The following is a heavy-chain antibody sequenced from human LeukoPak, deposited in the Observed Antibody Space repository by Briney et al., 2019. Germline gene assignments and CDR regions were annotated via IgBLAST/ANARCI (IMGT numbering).Heavy chain of an antibody. V-gene: IGHV1-2*02. CDR1: GYTFTGYY. CDR2: INPNSCGT. J-gene: IGHJ6*02. CDR3: ARELGKRKYYYYGMDV. Sequence: ASVKVSCKASGYTFTGYYMHWVRQAPGQGLEWMGWINPNSCGTNYAQKFQGRVTMTRDTSISTAYMELSRLRSDDTAVYYCARELGKRKYYYYGMDVWGQGTTVTVSS. D-gene: IGHD6-13*01.